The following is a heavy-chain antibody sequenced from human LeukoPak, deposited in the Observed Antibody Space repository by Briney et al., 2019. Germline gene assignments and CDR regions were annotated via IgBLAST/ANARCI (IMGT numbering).Heavy chain of an antibody. CDR1: GGTFNNYA. Sequence: SVKVSCKSSGGTFNNYAIIWVRQAPGQGLEWMGRIVPIFGIANYAQEFQGRLIITADKATSSAYMELSSLRSEDTAVYYCARDQADNSYGYYAIWYAFDVWGQGTMVTVSS. CDR2: IVPIFGIA. CDR3: ARDQADNSYGYYAIWYAFDV. J-gene: IGHJ3*01. V-gene: IGHV1-69*04. D-gene: IGHD5-18*01.